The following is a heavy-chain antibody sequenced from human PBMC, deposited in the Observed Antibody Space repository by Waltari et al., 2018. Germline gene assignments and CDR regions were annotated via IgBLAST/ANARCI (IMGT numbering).Heavy chain of an antibody. D-gene: IGHD5-18*01. CDR2: IRYDGSNK. Sequence: QVQLVESGGGVVQPGGSLRLSCAASGFTFSRYGMHWVRQAPGKGLEWVAFIRYDGSNKYYADSVKGRFTISRDNSKNTLYLQMNSLRAEDTAVYYCAKDNGDTAQYWGQGTLVTVSS. V-gene: IGHV3-30*02. CDR1: GFTFSRYG. J-gene: IGHJ4*02. CDR3: AKDNGDTAQY.